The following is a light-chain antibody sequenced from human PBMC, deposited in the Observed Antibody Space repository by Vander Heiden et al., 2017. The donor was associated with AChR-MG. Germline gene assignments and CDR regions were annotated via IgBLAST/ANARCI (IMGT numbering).Light chain of an antibody. Sequence: NFFLTQPHSLSASPGKTVTVSCTRSSGTFATDSVQWYQQRPGSAPTTVIYEDKERPSGVPNRFSGSIDSSSNSASLTISVLQPEDEADYYCQSYDGSPDVVFGGGTKLTVL. CDR3: QSYDGSPDVV. V-gene: IGLV6-57*03. CDR1: SGTFATDS. CDR2: EDK. J-gene: IGLJ2*01.